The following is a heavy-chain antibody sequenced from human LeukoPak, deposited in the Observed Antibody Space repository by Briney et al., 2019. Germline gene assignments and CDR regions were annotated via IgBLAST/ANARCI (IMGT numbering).Heavy chain of an antibody. CDR2: ISGSGVST. D-gene: IGHD3-10*01. Sequence: PGGSLRLSCAASGFTFSSYAMSWVRQAPGKGLEWVSAISGSGVSTYSADSVKGRFSISRENSKNTLYLQMNTLRAEDTAVYYCAKSSNYYGSGSYYEADYFDYWGQGTLVTVSS. CDR3: AKSSNYYGSGSYYEADYFDY. CDR1: GFTFSSYA. J-gene: IGHJ4*02. V-gene: IGHV3-23*01.